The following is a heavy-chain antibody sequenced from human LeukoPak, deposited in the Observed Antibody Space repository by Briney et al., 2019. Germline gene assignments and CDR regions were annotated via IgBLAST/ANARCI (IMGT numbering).Heavy chain of an antibody. J-gene: IGHJ5*01. CDR1: GGSISSSSYY. V-gene: IGHV4-39*07. CDR2: IYYDGST. Sequence: PSETLSLTCTVSGGSISSSSYYWGWIRQPPGEGLEWIGTIYYDGSTYHNPSLKSRVTISVDASKNQFSLKLRSVTAADTAVYYCTRDSQLEWFYLWGQGTLVTVSS. CDR3: TRDSQLEWFYL. D-gene: IGHD3-10*01.